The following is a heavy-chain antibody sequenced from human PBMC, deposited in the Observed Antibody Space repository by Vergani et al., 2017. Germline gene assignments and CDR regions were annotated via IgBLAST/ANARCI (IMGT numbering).Heavy chain of an antibody. V-gene: IGHV3-11*01. CDR3: ARVGVVAGTYPLQYWYFDL. D-gene: IGHD6-19*01. J-gene: IGHJ2*01. CDR2: ISNSGSTR. CDR1: GFTFSDYY. Sequence: QVQLVESGGGLVKPGGSLRLSCAASGFTFSDYYMSWIRQAPGKGLEWVSYISNSGSTRYYADSVKGRFTISRDNAKNSLYLQMNILRAEDTAVYYCARVGVVAGTYPLQYWYFDLWGRGTLVTVSS.